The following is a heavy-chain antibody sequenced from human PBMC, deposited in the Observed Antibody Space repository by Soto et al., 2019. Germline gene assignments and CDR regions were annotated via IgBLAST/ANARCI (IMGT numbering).Heavy chain of an antibody. D-gene: IGHD3-3*01. CDR1: GGTFSSYT. CDR2: IIPILGIA. Sequence: QVQLVQSGAEVKKPGSSVQVSCKASGGTFSSYTISWVRQAPGQGLEWMGRIIPILGIANYAQKFQGRVTITADKSTSTAYMELSSLRSEDTAVYYCARDGGSGYYIQDNWFDPWGQGTLVTVSS. CDR3: ARDGGSGYYIQDNWFDP. V-gene: IGHV1-69*08. J-gene: IGHJ5*02.